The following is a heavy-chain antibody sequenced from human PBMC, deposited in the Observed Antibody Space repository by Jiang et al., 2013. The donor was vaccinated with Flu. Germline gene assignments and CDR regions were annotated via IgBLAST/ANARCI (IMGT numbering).Heavy chain of an antibody. J-gene: IGHJ4*02. CDR3: AREPSPDSGYDELDC. V-gene: IGHV6-1*01. D-gene: IGHD5-12*01. Sequence: SQTLSLTCAISGDSISSNNRGWNWIRQSPSRGLEWLGRTYYRSRWYSDYAPSVKSRIVINPDTSKNQFSLQLNSVTPEDTAVYYCAREPSPDSGYDELDCWGQGTQVIVSS. CDR1: GDSISSNNRG. CDR2: TYYRSRWYS.